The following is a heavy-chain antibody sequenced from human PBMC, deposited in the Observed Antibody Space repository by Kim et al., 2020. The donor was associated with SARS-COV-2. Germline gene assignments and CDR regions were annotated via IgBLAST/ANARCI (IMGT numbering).Heavy chain of an antibody. D-gene: IGHD6-19*01. J-gene: IGHJ4*02. Sequence: TDCHPSLKSRVTISVDTSKNQFHLKLSSVTAADTAVYYCARWSSGWPFDDWGQGTLVTVSS. V-gene: IGHV4-59*01. CDR2: T. CDR3: ARWSSGWPFDD.